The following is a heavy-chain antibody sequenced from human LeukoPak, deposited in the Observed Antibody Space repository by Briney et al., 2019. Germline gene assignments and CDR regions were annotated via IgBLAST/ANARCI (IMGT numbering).Heavy chain of an antibody. CDR3: ARMSGIVVVPAGGCTNGVCYAYMDV. V-gene: IGHV1-69*05. CDR2: IIPIFGTA. CDR1: GGTFSSYA. J-gene: IGHJ6*03. D-gene: IGHD2-8*01. Sequence: SVKVSCKASGGTFSSYAISWVRQAPGQGLEWMGGIIPIFGTANYAQKFQGRVTITTDESTSTAYMELSSLRSEDTGVYYCARMSGIVVVPAGGCTNGVCYAYMDVWGKGTTVTVSS.